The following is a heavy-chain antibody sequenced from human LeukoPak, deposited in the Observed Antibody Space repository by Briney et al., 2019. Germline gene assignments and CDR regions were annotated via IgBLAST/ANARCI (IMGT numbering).Heavy chain of an antibody. CDR2: MNPNSGNT. CDR3: ARIPPIAAAGYAFDI. CDR1: GYTFTSYD. D-gene: IGHD6-13*01. V-gene: IGHV1-8*03. J-gene: IGHJ3*02. Sequence: ASVKVSCKASGYTFTSYDINWVRQATGQGLEWMGWMNPNSGNTGYAQKFQGRVTITRNTSISTAYMELSSLRSEDTAVYYCARIPPIAAAGYAFDIWGQGTMVTVSS.